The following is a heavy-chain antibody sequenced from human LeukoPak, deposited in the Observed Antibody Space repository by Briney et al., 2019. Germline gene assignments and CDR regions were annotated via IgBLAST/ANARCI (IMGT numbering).Heavy chain of an antibody. CDR1: GGSFSGYY. CDR2: INHSGST. V-gene: IGHV4-34*01. D-gene: IGHD5-12*01. Sequence: PSETLSLTCAVYGGSFSGYYWSWIRQPPGKGLEWIGEINHSGSTNYNPSLKSRVTISVDTSKNQFSLKLSSVTAADTAVYYCARGGYSGLTRWGQGTLVTVSS. J-gene: IGHJ4*02. CDR3: ARGGYSGLTR.